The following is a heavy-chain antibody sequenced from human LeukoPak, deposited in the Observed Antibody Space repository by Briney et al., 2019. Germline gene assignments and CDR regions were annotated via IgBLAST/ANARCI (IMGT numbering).Heavy chain of an antibody. D-gene: IGHD3-10*01. CDR1: SGSISSTIYY. J-gene: IGHJ4*02. Sequence: PSETLSLTCTVSSGSISSTIYYWGWIRQPPGMGLEWIGSMYYSGSTYYNPSLKSRVTISVDTSKSQFSLKLSSVTAADTAVYYCAREMRSPRGGFDYWDQGTLVTVSS. CDR2: MYYSGST. V-gene: IGHV4-39*07. CDR3: AREMRSPRGGFDY.